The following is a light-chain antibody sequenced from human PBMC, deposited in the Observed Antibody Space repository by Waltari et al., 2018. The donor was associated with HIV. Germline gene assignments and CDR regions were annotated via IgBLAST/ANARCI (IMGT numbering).Light chain of an antibody. V-gene: IGLV4-69*01. CDR3: QTWGTGSWV. CDR2: INSDGSH. CDR1: SGHSNYA. Sequence: QLVVTQSPSASASLGASVKLTCTLSSGHSNYAIAWHQQQPEKGPRYLMKINSDGSHDKGDGIPDRFSGSSSGAERYLSISSLQSEDEADYYCQTWGTGSWVFGGGTKLPVL. J-gene: IGLJ3*02.